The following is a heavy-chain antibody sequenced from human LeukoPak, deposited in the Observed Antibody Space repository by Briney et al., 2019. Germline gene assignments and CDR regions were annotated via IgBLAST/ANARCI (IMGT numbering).Heavy chain of an antibody. CDR2: ISGSGGST. D-gene: IGHD3-16*02. J-gene: IGHJ6*02. Sequence: PGGSLRLSCAASGFTFSSYAMSWVRQAPGKGLEWVSAISGSGGSTYYADSVKGRFTISRDNSKNTLYLQMNSLRAEDTAVYYCAKDHLIGGVIPYGMDVWGQGTTVTVSS. CDR1: GFTFSSYA. CDR3: AKDHLIGGVIPYGMDV. V-gene: IGHV3-23*01.